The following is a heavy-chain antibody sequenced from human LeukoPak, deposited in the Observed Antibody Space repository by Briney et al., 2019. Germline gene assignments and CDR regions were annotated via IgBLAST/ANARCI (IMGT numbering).Heavy chain of an antibody. V-gene: IGHV4-39*01. D-gene: IGHD4-23*01. CDR3: ARHTDDCGGNGPFDY. J-gene: IGHJ4*02. CDR2: IYYSGST. CDR1: GGSISSSSYY. Sequence: SETLSLTCTVSGGSISSSSYYWGCIRQPPGKGLEWIGSIYYSGSTYYNPALNSRVTIYVDTSKNQFSLKLSSVTAADTSVYYCARHTDDCGGNGPFDYWGQGTLVTVSS.